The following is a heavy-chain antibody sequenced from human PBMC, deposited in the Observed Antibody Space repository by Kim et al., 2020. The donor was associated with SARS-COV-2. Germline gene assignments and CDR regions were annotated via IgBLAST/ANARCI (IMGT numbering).Heavy chain of an antibody. Sequence: ASVKVSCKASGYTFTSYGISWVRQAPGQGLEWMGWISAYNGNTNYAQKLQGRVTMTTDTSTSTAYMELRSLRSDDTAVYYCARASDRYSSSGPNDYWGQGTLVTVSS. V-gene: IGHV1-18*01. D-gene: IGHD6-6*01. CDR1: GYTFTSYG. J-gene: IGHJ4*02. CDR2: ISAYNGNT. CDR3: ARASDRYSSSGPNDY.